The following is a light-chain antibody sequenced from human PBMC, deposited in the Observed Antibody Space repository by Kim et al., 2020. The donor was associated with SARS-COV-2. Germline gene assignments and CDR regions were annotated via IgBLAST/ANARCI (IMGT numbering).Light chain of an antibody. V-gene: IGLV2-14*01. CDR3: SSYASTKTWV. CDR2: GGG. CDR1: SRCFCGYNY. Sequence: GQSVTFPCSGSSRCFCGYNYVYCYQQHPGNTPQLRIYGGGRRPSGFSERFSCSKSCNTASLTISGLQAEDGAVYYCSSYASTKTWVFGGGTQLTVL. J-gene: IGLJ3*02.